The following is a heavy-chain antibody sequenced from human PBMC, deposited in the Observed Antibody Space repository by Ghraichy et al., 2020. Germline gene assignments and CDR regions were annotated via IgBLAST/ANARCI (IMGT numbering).Heavy chain of an antibody. CDR1: GVSIDTYMYY. Sequence: SETLSLTCNVSGVSIDTYMYYWGWVRQPQGKGLEWIGNIYFTGATYFKSSLESRLTMSQDTSKNQFSLKLKSVTASDTATYYCVRQVLLSEVGTDGFWYFDLWGPGTRVTVSS. V-gene: IGHV4-39*01. CDR2: IYFTGAT. D-gene: IGHD1-1*01. CDR3: VRQVLLSEVGTDGFWYFDL. J-gene: IGHJ2*01.